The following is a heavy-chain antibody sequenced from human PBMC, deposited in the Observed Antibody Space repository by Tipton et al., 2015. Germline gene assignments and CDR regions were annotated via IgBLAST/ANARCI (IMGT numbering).Heavy chain of an antibody. J-gene: IGHJ4*02. CDR1: GGSVSSGSYY. Sequence: TLSLTCTVSGGSVSSGSYYWSWIRQPPGKELEWIGYIQYSGSTNYNPSLKRRVTISVDTSKTQFSLKMSSVTASDTAVYYCARARGRHGGLFDSWGQGILVTVSS. CDR2: IQYSGST. V-gene: IGHV4-61*01. D-gene: IGHD4-23*01. CDR3: ARARGRHGGLFDS.